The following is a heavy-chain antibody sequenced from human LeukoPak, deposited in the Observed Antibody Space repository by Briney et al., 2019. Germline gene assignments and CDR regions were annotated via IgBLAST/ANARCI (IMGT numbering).Heavy chain of an antibody. J-gene: IGHJ4*02. D-gene: IGHD6-13*01. CDR3: AGDMESSPNTEGY. Sequence: SETLSLTCTVSGDSISSSSYYWGWVRQPPGKGLEWIGSMFYTGRTYYNPSLESRVTTSVDTSKNQFSLNLTSVTAADTAVYYCAGDMESSPNTEGYWGQGTLVTVSS. CDR1: GDSISSSSYY. CDR2: MFYTGRT. V-gene: IGHV4-39*07.